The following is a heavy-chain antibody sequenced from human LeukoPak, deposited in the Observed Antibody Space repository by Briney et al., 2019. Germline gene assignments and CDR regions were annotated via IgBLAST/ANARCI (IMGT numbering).Heavy chain of an antibody. J-gene: IGHJ4*02. D-gene: IGHD5-18*01. CDR2: INPNSGGT. Sequence: ASVKVSCKASGYTFTGYYMHWVRQAPGQGLEWMGWINPNSGGTNYAQKFLGRVTMTRDTSISTAYMELSRLRSDDTAVYYCARASWIQLWLGFDYWGQGTLVTVSS. V-gene: IGHV1-2*02. CDR1: GYTFTGYY. CDR3: ARASWIQLWLGFDY.